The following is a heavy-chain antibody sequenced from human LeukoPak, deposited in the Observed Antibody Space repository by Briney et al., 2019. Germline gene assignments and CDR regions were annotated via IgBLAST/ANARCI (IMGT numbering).Heavy chain of an antibody. CDR2: VKEDGSEK. CDR1: GITFNKLW. V-gene: IGHV3-7*01. D-gene: IGHD1-20*01. Sequence: SXRLSCAASGITFNKLWMTWVRQAPGKALEWVASVKEDGSEKYHVDSVKGRFTISRDNAKNSLLLEMNSLRAEDTAVYYCATHRVANWNWGQGTLVTVSS. J-gene: IGHJ4*02. CDR3: ATHRVANWN.